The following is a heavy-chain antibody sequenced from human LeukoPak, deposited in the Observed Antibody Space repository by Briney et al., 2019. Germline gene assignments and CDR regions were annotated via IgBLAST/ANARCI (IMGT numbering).Heavy chain of an antibody. V-gene: IGHV3-30-3*01. Sequence: PGGSLRLSCAASGPTFSNSAIHWVRQAPGKGLEWVAVVSHDEGNKYYADSVKGRFTVSRDNSKNTIYLQMSSLRVEDTALYYCARALGCGGSPCNDRWGYYYYAMDVWGQGTTVTVSS. CDR3: ARALGCGGSPCNDRWGYYYYAMDV. CDR2: VSHDEGNK. J-gene: IGHJ6*02. D-gene: IGHD2-21*01. CDR1: GPTFSNSA.